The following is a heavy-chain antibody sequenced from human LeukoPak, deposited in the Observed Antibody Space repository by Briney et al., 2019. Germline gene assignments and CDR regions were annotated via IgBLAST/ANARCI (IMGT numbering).Heavy chain of an antibody. Sequence: ASVKVSCKASGYTVTSCDIHQVRQATGQALEWMGWMNPNSGNTGYALKFQGRVTITRDTSISTAYMELSSLRSEDTAVYYCARAFRGYNWFDPWGKGTLVTVSS. CDR2: MNPNSGNT. V-gene: IGHV1-8*03. CDR3: ARAFRGYNWFDP. CDR1: GYTVTSCD. D-gene: IGHD3-3*02. J-gene: IGHJ5*02.